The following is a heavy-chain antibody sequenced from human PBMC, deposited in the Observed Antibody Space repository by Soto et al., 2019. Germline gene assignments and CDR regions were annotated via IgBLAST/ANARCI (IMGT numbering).Heavy chain of an antibody. CDR1: GFTFSSYA. J-gene: IGHJ3*02. CDR3: AKHGFSRLEYDSSGYYRNAFDI. Sequence: GGSLRLSCAASGFTFSSYAMSWVRQAPGKGLEWVSAISGSGGSTYYADSVKGRFTISRDNSKNTLYLQMNSLRAEDTAVYYCAKHGFSRLEYDSSGYYRNAFDIWGQGTMVTVSS. D-gene: IGHD3-22*01. CDR2: ISGSGGST. V-gene: IGHV3-23*01.